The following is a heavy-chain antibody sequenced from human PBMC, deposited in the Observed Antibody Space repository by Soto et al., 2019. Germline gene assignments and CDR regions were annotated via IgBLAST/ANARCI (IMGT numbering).Heavy chain of an antibody. D-gene: IGHD6-19*01. CDR3: ARAGIALSGYYYYYGMDV. CDR2: INPNSGGT. J-gene: IGHJ6*02. CDR1: GYTFTGYY. V-gene: IGHV1-2*04. Sequence: GASVKVSCKASGYTFTGYYMHWVRQAPGQGLEWMGWINPNSGGTNYAQKFQGWVTMTRDTSISTAYMELSRLRSDDTAVYYCARAGIALSGYYYYYGMDVWGQGTTVTVSS.